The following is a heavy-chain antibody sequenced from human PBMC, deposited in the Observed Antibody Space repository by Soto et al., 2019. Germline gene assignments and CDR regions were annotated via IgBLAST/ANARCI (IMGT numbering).Heavy chain of an antibody. CDR3: ARRKDYGDYYYYGIDV. CDR1: GFTFSSYG. CDR2: IWYDGSNK. D-gene: IGHD4-17*01. V-gene: IGHV3-33*01. Sequence: QVQLVESGGGVVQPGRSLRLSCAASGFTFSSYGMHWVRQAPGKGLEWVAVIWYDGSNKYYADSVKGRFTISRDNSQKTQYLQMNSLRAEDTAVYYCARRKDYGDYYYYGIDVWGQGTTVTVSS. J-gene: IGHJ6*02.